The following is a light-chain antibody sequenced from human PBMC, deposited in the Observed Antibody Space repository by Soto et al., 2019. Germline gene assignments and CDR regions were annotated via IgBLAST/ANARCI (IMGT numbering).Light chain of an antibody. CDR2: EDN. CDR1: SSDVGGFDF. Sequence: QSALTQPASVSGSLGQSITISCTGTSSDVGGFDFVSWFQHHPGKAPQLIIYEDNKRPSGVSNRFSGSKSGNTASLTISGLQAEDEADYYCCSYAGSYTVFGGGTKVTVL. CDR3: CSYAGSYTV. V-gene: IGLV2-23*01. J-gene: IGLJ2*01.